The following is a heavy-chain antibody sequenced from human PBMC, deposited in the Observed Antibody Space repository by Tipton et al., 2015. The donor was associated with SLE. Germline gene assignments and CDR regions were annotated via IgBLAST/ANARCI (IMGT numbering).Heavy chain of an antibody. CDR3: SRAGGAYWGSY. D-gene: IGHD7-27*01. Sequence: SLRLSCVASGFTVSSNYMTWVRQAPGKGLEWVSFMFSAERTYYADFVKGRFTISRDNFKSTLYLQMNSLSPEDTAVYYCSRAGGAYWGSYWGQGTLVTVS. CDR2: MFSAERT. V-gene: IGHV3-66*02. CDR1: GFTVSSNY. J-gene: IGHJ4*02.